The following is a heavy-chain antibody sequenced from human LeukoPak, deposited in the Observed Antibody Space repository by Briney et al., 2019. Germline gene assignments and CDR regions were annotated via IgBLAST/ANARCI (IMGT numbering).Heavy chain of an antibody. V-gene: IGHV4-39*07. CDR1: GGPIRGTSYY. CDR2: IYHSGST. J-gene: IGHJ4*02. CDR3: ARDLRYCSSTSCRGY. D-gene: IGHD2-2*01. Sequence: SETLSLTCIVSGGPIRGTSYYWGWIRQPPGKGLEWIGSIYHSGSTYYNPSLKSRVTISVDTSKNQFSLKLSSVTAADTAVYYCARDLRYCSSTSCRGYWGQGTLVTVSS.